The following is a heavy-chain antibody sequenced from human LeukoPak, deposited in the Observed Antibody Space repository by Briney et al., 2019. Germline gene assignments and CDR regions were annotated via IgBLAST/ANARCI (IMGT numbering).Heavy chain of an antibody. CDR1: RCIHIRNW. CDR2: MKPDSRDS. D-gene: IGHD4-23*01. J-gene: IGHJ5*02. CDR3: AWETGGNFYLHDP. V-gene: IGHV1-2*02. Sequence: SVKVSCKASRCIHIRNWIHWLGQARGQGGEGVACMKPDSRDSKFAQKFRGRVTMTWDTSIGTVFMELSSLRSDDTALYYCAWETGGNFYLHDPWGQGILVTVSS.